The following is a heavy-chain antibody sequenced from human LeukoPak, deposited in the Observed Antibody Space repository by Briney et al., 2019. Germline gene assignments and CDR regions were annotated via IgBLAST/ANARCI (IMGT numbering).Heavy chain of an antibody. CDR3: ARDLPRRLTMVRGVKVLGWFDP. CDR2: INHSGST. D-gene: IGHD3-10*01. CDR1: GGSFSGYY. V-gene: IGHV4-34*01. Sequence: PSETLSLTCAVYGGSFSGYYWSWIRQPPGKGLEWIGEINHSGSTNYNPSLKSRVSISVDTSKNQFSLKLSSVTAADTAVYYCARDLPRRLTMVRGVKVLGWFDPWGQGTLVTVSS. J-gene: IGHJ5*02.